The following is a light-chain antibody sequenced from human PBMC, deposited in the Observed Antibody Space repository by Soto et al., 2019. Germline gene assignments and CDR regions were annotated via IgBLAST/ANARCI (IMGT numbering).Light chain of an antibody. CDR2: DAS. CDR3: QHRTNLPPVP. Sequence: EIVLTQSPATLSLSPGERATLSCRASQSINRHLAWYRQKPGQAPRLLIYDASNRATGIPARFSGSGSGTDFTLIISSLGPVDVGVYSCQHRTNLPPVPFGRGTKV. V-gene: IGKV3-11*01. J-gene: IGKJ4*01. CDR1: QSINRH.